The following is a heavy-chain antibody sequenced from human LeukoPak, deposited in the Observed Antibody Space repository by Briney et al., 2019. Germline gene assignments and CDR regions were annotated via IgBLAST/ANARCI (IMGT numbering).Heavy chain of an antibody. V-gene: IGHV1-46*01. CDR2: INPSGGST. CDR1: GYTFTSYY. Sequence: ASVKVSCKASGYTFTSYYMHWVRQAPGQGLEWMGIINPSGGSTSYAQKFQGRVTMTRDTSTSTVYMELSSLRSEDTAVYYCARVSCSSTSCCEDFQHWGQGTLVTVSS. J-gene: IGHJ1*01. D-gene: IGHD2-2*01. CDR3: ARVSCSSTSCCEDFQH.